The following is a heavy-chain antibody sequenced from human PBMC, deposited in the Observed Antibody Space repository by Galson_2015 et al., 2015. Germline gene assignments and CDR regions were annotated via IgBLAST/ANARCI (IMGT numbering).Heavy chain of an antibody. CDR2: ISSTTTYI. J-gene: IGHJ4*02. D-gene: IGHD3-3*01. CDR1: EFTFSSYY. Sequence: SLRLSCAASEFTFSSYYMSWVRQAPGKGLEWVSSISSTTTYIYYADSVKGRFTISRDNAKNSLYLPMNSLGAEDTAVYYCARQILDYDFWSGYYPTNFDDWGQGTLVAVSS. V-gene: IGHV3-21*01. CDR3: ARQILDYDFWSGYYPTNFDD.